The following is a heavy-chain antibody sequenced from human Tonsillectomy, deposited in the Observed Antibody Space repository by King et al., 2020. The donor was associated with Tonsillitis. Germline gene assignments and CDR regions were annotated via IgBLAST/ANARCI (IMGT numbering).Heavy chain of an antibody. CDR3: VGYTGWLMKD. CDR1: GFTFRTYY. Sequence: EVQLVESGGGLVQPGGSLSLSCSVSGFTFRTYYMHWVRQTPGRGLEWVAVINQDGSEIYYVDSVKGRFTISRDNAKNSLYLQMNSLRAEDTAVYYCVGYTGWLMKDWGQGTLVTVSS. J-gene: IGHJ4*02. D-gene: IGHD6-19*01. CDR2: INQDGSEI. V-gene: IGHV3-7*03.